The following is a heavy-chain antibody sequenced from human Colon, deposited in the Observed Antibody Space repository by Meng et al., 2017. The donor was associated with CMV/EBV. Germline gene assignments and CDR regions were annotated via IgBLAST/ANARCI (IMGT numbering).Heavy chain of an antibody. CDR3: ARDQSGSYLAANWFDP. D-gene: IGHD1-26*01. CDR2: IWSDGTNE. Sequence: GESLKISCVASGFTFSNYGMHWVRQAPGKGLEWVALIWSDGTNEYYAESVEGRFTISRDNSRNTLFLEMNTLRADDTAVYYCARDQSGSYLAANWFDPWGQGTLVTVSS. V-gene: IGHV3-33*01. CDR1: GFTFSNYG. J-gene: IGHJ5*02.